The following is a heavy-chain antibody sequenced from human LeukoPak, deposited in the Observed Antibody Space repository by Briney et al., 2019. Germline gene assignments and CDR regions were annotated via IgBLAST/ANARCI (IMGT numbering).Heavy chain of an antibody. CDR1: GFTFDRFT. V-gene: IGHV3-43*01. J-gene: IGHJ4*02. D-gene: IGHD2-21*02. CDR2: INRRGHT. CDR3: AKEVDCPSDCLFFHS. Sequence: GGSLRLSCAASGFTFDRFTIHWVRQIPGKGLEWVSLINRRGHTFYADSVRGRFTISRDNNRNSVFLQMDSLRPEDTALYHCAKEVDCPSDCLFFHSWGQGTLVTVSS.